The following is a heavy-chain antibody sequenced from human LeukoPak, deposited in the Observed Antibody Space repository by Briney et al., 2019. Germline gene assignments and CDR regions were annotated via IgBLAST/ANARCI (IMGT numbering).Heavy chain of an antibody. V-gene: IGHV5-51*01. CDR1: GYSFTSYW. Sequence: GESLKISCKGSGYSFTSYWIGWVRQMPGKGLEWMGIIYPGDSDTRYSPSFQGQVTISADKSISTAYLQWSSLKAPDTAMYYCARRSSWTRTYNWFDPWGQGTLVTVSS. CDR3: ARRSSWTRTYNWFDP. J-gene: IGHJ5*02. CDR2: IYPGDSDT. D-gene: IGHD6-13*01.